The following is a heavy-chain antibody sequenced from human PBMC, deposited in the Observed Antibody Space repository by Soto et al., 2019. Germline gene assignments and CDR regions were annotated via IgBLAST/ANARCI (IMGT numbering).Heavy chain of an antibody. CDR1: GYSITIYD. J-gene: IGHJ6*04. CDR2: MNPNSGNT. Sequence: ASVKVSCKAAGYSITIYDINWVRQATGQGLEWMGWMNPNSGNTGYAQKFQGRVTMTRNTSISTAYMELSSLRSEDTAVYYCARGKYDFWSGYHGLDVWGKGTTVTVSS. CDR3: ARGKYDFWSGYHGLDV. V-gene: IGHV1-8*01. D-gene: IGHD3-3*01.